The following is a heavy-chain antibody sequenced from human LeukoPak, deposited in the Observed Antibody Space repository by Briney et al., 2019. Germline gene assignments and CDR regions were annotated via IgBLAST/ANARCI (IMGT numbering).Heavy chain of an antibody. J-gene: IGHJ4*02. Sequence: SSGTLSLTCAVSGDFFTTSHWWSWVRQPPGKGLEWIGEISEGGMTNYNPSLQSRVTMSLDKSKSQFSLKLTSVTAADTATYFCARVIPHGWRQNDFWGQGMLVTVSS. CDR3: ARVIPHGWRQNDF. V-gene: IGHV4-4*02. CDR2: ISEGGMT. D-gene: IGHD3-3*01. CDR1: GDFFTTSHW.